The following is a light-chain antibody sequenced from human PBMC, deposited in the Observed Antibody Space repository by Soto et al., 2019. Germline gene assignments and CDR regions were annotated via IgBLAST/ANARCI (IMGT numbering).Light chain of an antibody. Sequence: DIQMTQSPTTLSASVGDRVTITCRASQSISSWLAWYQQKPGKAPKLLIYDASSLESGVPSRFSGSGSRTEFTLTISSLQPNDFATYNCQLYNSYSRTFGQGTKVEIK. CDR3: QLYNSYSRT. J-gene: IGKJ1*01. V-gene: IGKV1-5*01. CDR2: DAS. CDR1: QSISSW.